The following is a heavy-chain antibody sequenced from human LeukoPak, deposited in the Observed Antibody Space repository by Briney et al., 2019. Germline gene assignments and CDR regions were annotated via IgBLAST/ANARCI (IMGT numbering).Heavy chain of an antibody. CDR1: GFTFSSYA. CDR2: ISGSGGST. Sequence: TGGSLRLSCAASGFTFSSYAMSWVRQAPGKGLEWVSAISGSGGSTYYADSVKGWFTISRDNSKKTLYLQMNSLRAEDTAVYYCAKGPSIVGATGGYWGQGTLVTVSS. CDR3: AKGPSIVGATGGY. D-gene: IGHD1-26*01. J-gene: IGHJ4*02. V-gene: IGHV3-23*01.